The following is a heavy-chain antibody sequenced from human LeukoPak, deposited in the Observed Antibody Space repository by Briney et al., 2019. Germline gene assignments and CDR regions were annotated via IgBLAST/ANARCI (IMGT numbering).Heavy chain of an antibody. V-gene: IGHV3-9*01. CDR1: GFTFDDYA. D-gene: IGHD4-17*01. CDR3: AKENYGAGYYFDY. CDR2: ISWNSGSI. J-gene: IGHJ4*02. Sequence: GGSLRLSCAASGFTFDDYAMHWVRQAPGKGLEWVSGISWNSGSIGYADSVKGRFTISRDNAKNSLYLQMNSLRAEDTALYYCAKENYGAGYYFDYWGQGTLATVSS.